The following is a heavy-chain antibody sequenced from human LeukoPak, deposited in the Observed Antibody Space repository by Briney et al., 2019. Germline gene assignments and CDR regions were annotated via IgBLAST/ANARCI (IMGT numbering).Heavy chain of an antibody. Sequence: SETLSLTCTVSGGSISSGGYYWSWIRQPPGKGLKWIGYIYHSGSTYYNPSLKSRVTISVDTSKNQFSLKLSSVTAADTAVYYCASQWLATFDYWGQGTLVTVSS. CDR3: ASQWLATFDY. CDR1: GGSISSGGYY. V-gene: IGHV4-30-2*03. CDR2: IYHSGST. J-gene: IGHJ4*02. D-gene: IGHD6-19*01.